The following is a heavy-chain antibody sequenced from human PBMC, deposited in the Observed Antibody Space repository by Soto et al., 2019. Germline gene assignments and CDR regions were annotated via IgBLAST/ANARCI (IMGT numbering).Heavy chain of an antibody. CDR3: AYGGTGANTDVFDY. D-gene: IGHD3-16*01. V-gene: IGHV3-23*01. CDR2: VSGTGYGT. CDR1: GFTFRSHD. J-gene: IGHJ4*02. Sequence: GGSLRLSCAASGFTFRSHDMSWVRQAPGKGLEWVSAVSGTGYGTHYADSVKGRFTISRDNSKNTLYLQMNSLRAEDTAIYYCAYGGTGANTDVFDYWGQGALVTVSS.